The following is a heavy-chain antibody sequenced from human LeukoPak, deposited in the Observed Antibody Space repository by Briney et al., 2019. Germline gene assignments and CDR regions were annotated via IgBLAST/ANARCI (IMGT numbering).Heavy chain of an antibody. CDR2: ISYDGSNK. J-gene: IGHJ4*02. Sequence: GGSLRLSCAASRFTFSSYGMHWVRQAPGKGLEWVAVISYDGSNKYYAGSVKGRFTISRDNSKNTLYLQMNSLRPEDTAVYYCAPENLDYWGQGTLVTVSS. CDR3: APENLDY. CDR1: RFTFSSYG. V-gene: IGHV3-30*03.